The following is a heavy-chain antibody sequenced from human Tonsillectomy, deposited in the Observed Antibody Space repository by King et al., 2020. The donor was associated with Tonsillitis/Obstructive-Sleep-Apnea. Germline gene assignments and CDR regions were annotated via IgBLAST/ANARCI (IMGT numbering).Heavy chain of an antibody. CDR2: INSVSYNI. D-gene: IGHD3/OR15-3a*01. J-gene: IGHJ4*02. V-gene: IGHV3-48*01. CDR1: GFTFSSYS. Sequence: VQLVESGGDLIQPGGSLRLSCVASGFTFSSYSMNWVRQAPGKGLEWISYINSVSYNIHYADSVKGRFTISSDNAKKSLYLQMSSLRAEDTAVFYCAGEKDWAFDYWGQGPPVTVSS. CDR3: AGEKDWAFDY.